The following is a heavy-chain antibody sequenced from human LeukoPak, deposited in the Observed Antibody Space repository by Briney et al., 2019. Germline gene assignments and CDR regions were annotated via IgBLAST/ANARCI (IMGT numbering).Heavy chain of an antibody. CDR3: ARFGYSSGWYVGY. V-gene: IGHV4-39*01. CDR1: GGSISSSSYY. J-gene: IGHJ4*02. CDR2: IYYSGST. Sequence: PSETLSLTCTVSGGSISSSSYYWGWIRQPPGKGLEWIGSIYYSGSTYYNPSLKGRVTISVDTSKNQFSLKLSSVTAADTVVYYCARFGYSSGWYVGYWGQGTLVTVSS. D-gene: IGHD6-19*01.